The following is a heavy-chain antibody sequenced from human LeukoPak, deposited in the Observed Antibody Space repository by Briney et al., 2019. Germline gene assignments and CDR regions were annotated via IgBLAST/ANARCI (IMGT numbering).Heavy chain of an antibody. Sequence: ASVKVSCKASGGTFSSYAISWVRHAPGQGLEWMGRIIPILGIANYAQKFQGRVTITADKSTSTAYMELSSLRSEDTAVYYCATRLNVYCSGGSCYSNYYYYGMDVWGQGTTVTVSS. CDR2: IIPILGIA. J-gene: IGHJ6*02. CDR1: GGTFSSYA. D-gene: IGHD2-15*01. CDR3: ATRLNVYCSGGSCYSNYYYYGMDV. V-gene: IGHV1-69*04.